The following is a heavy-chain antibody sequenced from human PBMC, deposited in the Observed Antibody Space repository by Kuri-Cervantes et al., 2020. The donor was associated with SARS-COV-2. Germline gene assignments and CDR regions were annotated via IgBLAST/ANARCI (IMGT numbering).Heavy chain of an antibody. J-gene: IGHJ5*02. Sequence: ASVKVSCKASGYTFTGYYMHWVRRAPGQGLEWMGWINPNSGGTNYAQKFQGRVTMTRDTSISTAYMELSRLRSDDTAVYYCSRGPRITGTTGCWFDPWGQETLVTVSS. CDR3: SRGPRITGTTGCWFDP. CDR2: INPNSGGT. D-gene: IGHD1-7*01. V-gene: IGHV1-2*02. CDR1: GYTFTGYY.